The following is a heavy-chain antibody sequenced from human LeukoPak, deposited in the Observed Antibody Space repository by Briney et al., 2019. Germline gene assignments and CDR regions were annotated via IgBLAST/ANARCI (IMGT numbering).Heavy chain of an antibody. Sequence: ASVKVSCKASGYTFTSYGISWVRRAPGQGLEWMGWISAYNGNTNYAQKLQGRVTMTTDTSTSTAYMELRSLRSDDTAVYYCARSRQDYYGSGSYYNYWGQGTLVTVSS. CDR2: ISAYNGNT. J-gene: IGHJ4*02. V-gene: IGHV1-18*01. CDR1: GYTFTSYG. CDR3: ARSRQDYYGSGSYYNY. D-gene: IGHD3-10*01.